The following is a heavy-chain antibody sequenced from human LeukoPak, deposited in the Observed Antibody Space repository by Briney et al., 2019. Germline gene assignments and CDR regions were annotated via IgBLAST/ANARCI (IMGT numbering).Heavy chain of an antibody. V-gene: IGHV4-59*08. J-gene: IGHJ4*02. Sequence: SETLSLTCTVSGGSISSYYWNWIRQPPGKGLEWIGYIYYSGSTNYNPSLKSRVTISVDTSKNQFSLKLSSVTAADTAVYYCARSVAGTEYYFDYWGQGTLVTVSS. CDR3: ARSVAGTEYYFDY. CDR1: GGSISSYY. CDR2: IYYSGST. D-gene: IGHD6-19*01.